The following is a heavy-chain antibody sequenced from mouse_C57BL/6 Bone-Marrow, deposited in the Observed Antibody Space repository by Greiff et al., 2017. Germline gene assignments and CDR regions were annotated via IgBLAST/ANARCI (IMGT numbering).Heavy chain of an antibody. V-gene: IGHV1-62-2*01. Sequence: VQLVESGAELVKPGASVTLSCKASGYTFTEYTIHWVKQRSGQGLEWIGWFYPESGSIKYNEKFKDKATLTADKSSSTVYMELSRLTSEDSAVYFCARRGYGSGGFADWGQGTLVTVSA. D-gene: IGHD2-2*01. CDR1: GYTFTEYT. CDR3: ARRGYGSGGFAD. CDR2: FYPESGSI. J-gene: IGHJ3*01.